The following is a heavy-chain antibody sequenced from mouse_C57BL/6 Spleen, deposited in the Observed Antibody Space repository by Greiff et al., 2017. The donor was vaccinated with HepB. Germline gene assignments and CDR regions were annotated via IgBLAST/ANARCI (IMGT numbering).Heavy chain of an antibody. D-gene: IGHD2-2*01. CDR3: TRSYGYDEGRYFDY. J-gene: IGHJ2*01. CDR1: GYTFTDYE. V-gene: IGHV1-15*01. Sequence: VHVKQSGAELVRPGASVTLSCKASGYTFTDYEMHWVKQTPVHGLEWIGAIDPETGGTAYNQKFKGKAILTADKSSSTAYMELRSLTSEDSAVYYCTRSYGYDEGRYFDYWGKGTTLTVSS. CDR2: IDPETGGT.